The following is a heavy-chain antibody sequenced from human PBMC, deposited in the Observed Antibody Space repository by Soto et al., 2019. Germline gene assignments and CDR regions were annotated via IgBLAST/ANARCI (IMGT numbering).Heavy chain of an antibody. CDR3: ARDMVLTGYYTDY. V-gene: IGHV4-39*07. D-gene: IGHD3-9*01. Sequence: SETLSLTCTVSGGSISSSSYYWGWIRQPPGKGLEWIGSIYYSGSTYYNPSLKSRVTISVDTSKNQFSLKLSSVTAADTAVYYCARDMVLTGYYTDYWGQGTLVTVSS. CDR2: IYYSGST. CDR1: GGSISSSSYY. J-gene: IGHJ4*02.